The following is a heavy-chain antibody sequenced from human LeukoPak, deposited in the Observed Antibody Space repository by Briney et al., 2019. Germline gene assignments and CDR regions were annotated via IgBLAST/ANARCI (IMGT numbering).Heavy chain of an antibody. CDR3: ARGIRYYGSGSIPPLDY. V-gene: IGHV4-4*07. D-gene: IGHD3-10*01. CDR1: GGSISSYY. CDR2: IYTSGST. Sequence: SETLSLTCTVSGGSISSYYWSWIRQPAGKGLEWIGRIYTSGSTNYNPSLKSRVTISVDTSKNQFSLKLSSVTAADTAVYYCARGIRYYGSGSIPPLDYWGQGTLVTVSS. J-gene: IGHJ4*02.